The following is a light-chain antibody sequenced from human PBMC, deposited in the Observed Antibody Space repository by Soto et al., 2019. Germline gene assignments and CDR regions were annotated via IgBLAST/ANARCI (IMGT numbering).Light chain of an antibody. CDR3: QQLNSYSIT. V-gene: IGKV1-9*01. J-gene: IGKJ5*01. Sequence: DIQLTQSPSFLSASVGDRVTITSRASQGISSYLAWYQQKPGKAPKLLIYAASTLQSGVPSRFSGSGSGTEFTLTISSLQPEDFATYYCQQLNSYSITFGQGTRLEI. CDR2: AAS. CDR1: QGISSY.